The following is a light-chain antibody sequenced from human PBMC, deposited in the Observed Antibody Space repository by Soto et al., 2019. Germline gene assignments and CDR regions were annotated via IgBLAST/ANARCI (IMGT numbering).Light chain of an antibody. V-gene: IGLV2-14*01. J-gene: IGLJ2*01. Sequence: QSVLTQPASVSGSPGQSVTISCTGTSSDVGGNFYVSWYQQHPGKAPRLILREVTIRPSGVSSRFSGSRSGNTASLTISGLQAEDEADYYCSSCSTTTFEILFGGGTK. CDR3: SSCSTTTFEIL. CDR2: EVT. CDR1: SSDVGGNFY.